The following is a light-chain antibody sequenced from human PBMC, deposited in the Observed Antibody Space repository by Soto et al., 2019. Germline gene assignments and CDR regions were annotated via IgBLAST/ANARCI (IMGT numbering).Light chain of an antibody. J-gene: IGKJ3*01. CDR1: QSVSSN. CDR3: QQYNNWAPFT. V-gene: IGKV3-15*01. Sequence: EIVMTQSPATLSVSPGERATLSCRASQSVSSNLAWYQQKPGQAPRLLIYGASTRATGIPARFSGSGSGTEFTLTISSLQSEDFAVYYCQQYNNWAPFTFGPGTKEDIK. CDR2: GAS.